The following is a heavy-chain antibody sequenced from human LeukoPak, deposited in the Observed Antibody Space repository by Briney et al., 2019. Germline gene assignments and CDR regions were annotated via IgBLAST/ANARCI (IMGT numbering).Heavy chain of an antibody. CDR1: GFTFSSYA. D-gene: IGHD4-23*01. J-gene: IGHJ6*02. Sequence: PGGSLRLSCAASGFTFSSYAMHWVRQAPGKGLEWVAVIWYDGSNKYYADSVKGRFTISRDNSKNTLYLQMNSLRAEDTAVYYCAREVRWFQKLPIYYYYGMDVWGQGTTVTVSS. CDR2: IWYDGSNK. CDR3: AREVRWFQKLPIYYYYGMDV. V-gene: IGHV3-33*08.